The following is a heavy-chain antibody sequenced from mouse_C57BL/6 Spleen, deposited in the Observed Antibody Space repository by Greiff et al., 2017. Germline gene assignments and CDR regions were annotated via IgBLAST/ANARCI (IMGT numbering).Heavy chain of an antibody. V-gene: IGHV1-54*01. Sequence: QVQLQQSGAELVRPGTSVKVSCKASGYAFTNYLIEWVKQRPGQGLEWIGVINPGSGGTNYNEKFKGKATLTADKSSSTAYMQLSSLTSEDSAVYFCARHSNYGGYFDYWGQGTTLTVSS. CDR2: INPGSGGT. J-gene: IGHJ2*01. CDR1: GYAFTNYL. CDR3: ARHSNYGGYFDY. D-gene: IGHD2-5*01.